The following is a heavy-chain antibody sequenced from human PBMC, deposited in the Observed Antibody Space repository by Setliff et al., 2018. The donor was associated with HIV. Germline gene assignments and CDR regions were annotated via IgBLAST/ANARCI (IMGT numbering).Heavy chain of an antibody. CDR2: SISGGFA. D-gene: IGHD6-19*01. J-gene: IGHJ3*02. CDR3: AKDLSVRGSGFKGASAI. Sequence: PGGSLRLSCEASGFTFSVYAMSWVRQTPGKGLEWVSSISGGFAYFADSVKGRFRLTKDDSKEILYLEMDTLRADDSALYYCAKDLSVRGSGFKGASAIWGQGTKVTVSS. V-gene: IGHV3-23*01. CDR1: GFTFSVYA.